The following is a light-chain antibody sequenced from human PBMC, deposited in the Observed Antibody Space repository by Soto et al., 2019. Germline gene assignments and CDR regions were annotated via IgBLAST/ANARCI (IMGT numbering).Light chain of an antibody. CDR1: QSVSSN. Sequence: EIVMTQSPATLSVSPGERATLSFRASQSVSSNLAWYQQTPGQTPMLLLYGAFTWASGIPARFSGSGSGAEFTLTISSLQSEDFEVYYCQQYNHFSTFGKRTKVEIK. CDR3: QQYNHFST. V-gene: IGKV3-15*01. CDR2: GAF. J-gene: IGKJ1*01.